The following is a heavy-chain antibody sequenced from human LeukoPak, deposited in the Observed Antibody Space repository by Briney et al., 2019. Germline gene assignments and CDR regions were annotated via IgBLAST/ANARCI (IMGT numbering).Heavy chain of an antibody. CDR2: IYYSGST. D-gene: IGHD3-10*01. Sequence: PSETLSLTCTVSGGSISSSSYYWGWIRQPPGKGLEWLGSIYYSGSTYYDPSLKSRVTISVDTSKNQFSLKLSSVTAADTAVYYCARLGYGSGSYGHWFDPWGQGTLVTVSS. CDR1: GGSISSSSYY. CDR3: ARLGYGSGSYGHWFDP. J-gene: IGHJ5*02. V-gene: IGHV4-39*01.